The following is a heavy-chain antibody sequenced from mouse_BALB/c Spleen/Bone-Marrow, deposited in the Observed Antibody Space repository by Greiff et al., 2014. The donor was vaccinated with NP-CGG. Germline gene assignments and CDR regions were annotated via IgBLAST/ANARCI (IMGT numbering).Heavy chain of an antibody. V-gene: IGHV5-17*02. J-gene: IGHJ4*01. Sequence: VQLKESGGGLVQPGGSRKLSCAASGFTFSSFGMHWVRQAPEKGLEWVAYISTGSSTIYYVDTVKGRFTISRDNPKNTLFLQMTSLRSEDTARYYCARSDGAMDYWGQGTSVTVSS. CDR1: GFTFSSFG. D-gene: IGHD2-3*01. CDR2: ISTGSSTI. CDR3: ARSDGAMDY.